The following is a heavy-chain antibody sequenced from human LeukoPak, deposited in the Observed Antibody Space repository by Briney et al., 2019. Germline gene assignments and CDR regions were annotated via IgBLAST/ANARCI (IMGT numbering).Heavy chain of an antibody. CDR2: ISGSGGST. D-gene: IGHD2/OR15-2a*01. J-gene: IGHJ6*02. CDR1: GFTFSSYW. Sequence: GGSLRLSCAASGFTFSSYWMSWVRQAPGKGLEWVSAISGSGGSTYYADSVKGRFTISRDNSKNTLYLQMNSLRAEDTAVYYCARILSANYYYGMDVWGQGTTVTVSS. V-gene: IGHV3-23*01. CDR3: ARILSANYYYGMDV.